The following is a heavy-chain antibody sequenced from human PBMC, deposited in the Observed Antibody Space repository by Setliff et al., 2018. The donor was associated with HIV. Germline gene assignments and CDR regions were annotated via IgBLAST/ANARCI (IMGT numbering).Heavy chain of an antibody. CDR2: IKHDGSER. CDR1: GFTFSTYW. Sequence: GGSLRLSCAASGFTFSTYWMNWVRQAPGKGLEWVASIKHDGSERYYVDSVKGRFTISRDNTKNTVYLQMNSLRAEDTAVYFCAKDVMQGGWGSLSYFDSWGQGTLVTVSS. CDR3: AKDVMQGGWGSLSYFDS. J-gene: IGHJ4*02. V-gene: IGHV3-7*03. D-gene: IGHD3-16*01.